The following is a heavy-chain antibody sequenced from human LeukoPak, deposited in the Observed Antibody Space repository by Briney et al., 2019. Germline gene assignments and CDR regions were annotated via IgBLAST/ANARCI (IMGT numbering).Heavy chain of an antibody. J-gene: IGHJ6*03. V-gene: IGHV1-2*02. CDR2: INPNSGGT. D-gene: IGHD3-10*01. CDR1: GYTFTGHY. Sequence: ASVKVSCKASGYTFTGHYMHWVRQAPGQGLEWMGWINPNSGGTNYAQKFQGRVTMTRDTSISTAYMELSRLRSDDTAVYYCARGEMVRGVITVYYYYMDVWGKGTTVTVSS. CDR3: ARGEMVRGVITVYYYYMDV.